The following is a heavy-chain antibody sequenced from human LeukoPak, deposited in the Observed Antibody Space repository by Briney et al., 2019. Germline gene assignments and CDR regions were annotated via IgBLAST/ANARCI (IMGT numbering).Heavy chain of an antibody. J-gene: IGHJ6*02. CDR1: GFSLSSNG. D-gene: IGHD3-10*01. V-gene: IGHV3-13*01. CDR2: ISHDGDT. Sequence: PGGSLRLSCAASGFSLSSNGMHWVRQVTGKGLEWVSSISHDGDTYYSASVKGRFTISRENAENSLYLQMDSLTAGDTAVYYCARETPVARGAFYGMGVWGQGTPVTVSS. CDR3: ARETPVARGAFYGMGV.